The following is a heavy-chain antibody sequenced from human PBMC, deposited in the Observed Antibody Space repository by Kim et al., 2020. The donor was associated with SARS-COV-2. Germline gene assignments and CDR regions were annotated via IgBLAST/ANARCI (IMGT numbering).Heavy chain of an antibody. D-gene: IGHD3-3*01. CDR3: ARVFWSGYQRGWFDP. V-gene: IGHV1-46*01. CDR1: GYTFTSYY. CDR2: INPSGGST. J-gene: IGHJ5*02. Sequence: ASVKVSCKASGYTFTSYYMHWVRQAPGQGLEWMGIINPSGGSTSYAQKFQGRVTMTRDTSTSTVYMELSSLRSEDMAVYYCARVFWSGYQRGWFDPWGQGTLVTVSS.